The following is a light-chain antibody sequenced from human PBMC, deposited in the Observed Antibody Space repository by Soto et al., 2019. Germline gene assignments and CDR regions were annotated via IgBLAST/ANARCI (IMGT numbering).Light chain of an antibody. CDR3: QLRRSWPLT. Sequence: TQSPSTLSASVGDRVTITCRASQSINSYLAWYQQKPGQSPRLLIYDASNRATGIPARFSGSGSGTDFTLTISSLEPEDFAVYYCQLRRSWPLTFGGGTKVEI. CDR1: QSINSY. V-gene: IGKV3-11*01. J-gene: IGKJ4*01. CDR2: DAS.